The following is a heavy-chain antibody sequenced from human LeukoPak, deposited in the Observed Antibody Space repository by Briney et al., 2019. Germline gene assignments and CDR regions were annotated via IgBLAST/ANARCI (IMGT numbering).Heavy chain of an antibody. Sequence: SETLSLTCTLSGGSISSYYWSWIRQPPGKGLEWIGYIYYSGSTNYNPALKSRVTISVDTSKNQFSLKLSSVTAADTAVYYCAREVLGYAFDIWGQGTMVTVSS. CDR3: AREVLGYAFDI. CDR2: IYYSGST. J-gene: IGHJ3*02. CDR1: GGSISSYY. D-gene: IGHD4/OR15-4a*01. V-gene: IGHV4-59*01.